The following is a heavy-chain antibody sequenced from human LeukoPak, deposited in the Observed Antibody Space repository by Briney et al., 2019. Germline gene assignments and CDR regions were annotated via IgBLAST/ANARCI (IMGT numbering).Heavy chain of an antibody. D-gene: IGHD5-24*01. CDR3: ARADGYNSISY. J-gene: IGHJ4*02. CDR1: GFIFSNYG. Sequence: GGSLRLSCAVSGFIFSNYGIHWVRQAAGKGLEWVAFIRYDGNNKYYADSVKGRFTISRDNSKNTLYLQMNSLRTEDTAVYYCARADGYNSISYWGQGTLVTVSS. CDR2: IRYDGNNK. V-gene: IGHV3-30*02.